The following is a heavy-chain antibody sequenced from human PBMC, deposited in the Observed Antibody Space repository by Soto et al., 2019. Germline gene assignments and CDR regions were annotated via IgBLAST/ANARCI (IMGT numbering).Heavy chain of an antibody. CDR3: ARLPDYYDSSGYYYV. CDR1: GGSIISSNW. J-gene: IGHJ4*02. D-gene: IGHD3-22*01. CDR2: IYHSGST. Sequence: SETLSLTCAVSGGSIISSNWWSWVRQPPGQGLEWIGEIYHSGSTNYNPSLKSRVTISVDKSKNPFSLKLSSVTAADTAVYYGARLPDYYDSSGYYYVWGQGTLVTVSS. V-gene: IGHV4-4*02.